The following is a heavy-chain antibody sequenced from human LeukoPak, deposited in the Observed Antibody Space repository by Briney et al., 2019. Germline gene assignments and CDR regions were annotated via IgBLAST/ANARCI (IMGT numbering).Heavy chain of an antibody. Sequence: GGSLRLSCAASGFTFSSYGMHWVRQAPGKGLEWVAVISYDGSNKYYADSVKGRFTISRDNSKNTLYLQMNGLRAEDTAVYYCAKDMASKAAAGGFDYWGQGTLVTVSS. J-gene: IGHJ4*02. CDR2: ISYDGSNK. CDR3: AKDMASKAAAGGFDY. V-gene: IGHV3-30*18. D-gene: IGHD6-13*01. CDR1: GFTFSSYG.